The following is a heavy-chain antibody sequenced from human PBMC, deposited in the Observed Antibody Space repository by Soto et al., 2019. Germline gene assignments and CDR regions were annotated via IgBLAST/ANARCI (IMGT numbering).Heavy chain of an antibody. J-gene: IGHJ6*02. D-gene: IGHD6-13*01. Sequence: QVQLQESGPGLVKPSQTLSLTCTVSGGSISSGGYYWSWIRQHPGKGLEWIGYIYYSGSTYYNPSLKSRVTISVDTSKNQFSLKLSSVTAAGTAVYYCARGRRQQLVYGMDVWGQGTTVTVSS. V-gene: IGHV4-31*03. CDR1: GGSISSGGYY. CDR2: IYYSGST. CDR3: ARGRRQQLVYGMDV.